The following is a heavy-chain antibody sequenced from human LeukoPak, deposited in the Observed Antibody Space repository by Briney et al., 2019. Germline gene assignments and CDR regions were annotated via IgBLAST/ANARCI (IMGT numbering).Heavy chain of an antibody. V-gene: IGHV7-4-1*02. Sequence: ASVKVSCKESGYTFTIVHIHWVRQAPGQGLEWMGWINTNTGNPTYAQGFTGRFVFSLDTSVSTAYLQISSLKAEDTAVYYCARPTSGSYASDAFDIWGQGTMVTVSS. J-gene: IGHJ3*02. CDR2: INTNTGNP. CDR1: GYTFTIVH. D-gene: IGHD1-26*01. CDR3: ARPTSGSYASDAFDI.